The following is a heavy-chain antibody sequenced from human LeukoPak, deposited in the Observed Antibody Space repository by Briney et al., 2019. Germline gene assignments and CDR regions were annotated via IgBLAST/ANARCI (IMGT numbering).Heavy chain of an antibody. V-gene: IGHV1-8*01. J-gene: IGHJ4*01. CDR2: MNPNSGNT. Sequence: GHEWMGWMNPNSGNTGYAQKLQGRVTMTRNTSIGTAYIEQSSLRSEDTAVYTCASAGYHDFWSGYYRAGMDHLDYWGQGTLVTVSS. CDR3: ASAGYHDFWSGYYRAGMDHLDY. D-gene: IGHD3-3*01.